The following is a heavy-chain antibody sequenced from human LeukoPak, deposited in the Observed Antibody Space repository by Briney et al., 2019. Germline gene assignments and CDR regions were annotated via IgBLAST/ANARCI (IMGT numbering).Heavy chain of an antibody. CDR3: AKVTAVAGKGYYFDY. Sequence: GGSLRLSCAAPGFTFSNYAMSWVRQAPKKGLELVSEISGIGGSTYYADSVKGQFTISRDNSKNTLYLQMKSLRAEDTALYYCAKVTAVAGKGYYFDYWGQGTLVTVSS. J-gene: IGHJ4*02. V-gene: IGHV3-23*01. CDR2: ISGIGGST. CDR1: GFTFSNYA. D-gene: IGHD6-19*01.